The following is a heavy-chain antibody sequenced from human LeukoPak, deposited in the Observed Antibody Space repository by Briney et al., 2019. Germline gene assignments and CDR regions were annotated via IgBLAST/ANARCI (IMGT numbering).Heavy chain of an antibody. Sequence: GASVKVSCKASGYTFTSYDINWVRQATGQGLEWMGWMNPNSGNTGYAQKFQGRVTMTRNTSISTAYMELSSLRSEDTAVYYCAREGRDYGDYDGPDPWGQGTLVTVSS. V-gene: IGHV1-8*01. D-gene: IGHD4-17*01. CDR3: AREGRDYGDYDGPDP. CDR2: MNPNSGNT. CDR1: GYTFTSYD. J-gene: IGHJ5*02.